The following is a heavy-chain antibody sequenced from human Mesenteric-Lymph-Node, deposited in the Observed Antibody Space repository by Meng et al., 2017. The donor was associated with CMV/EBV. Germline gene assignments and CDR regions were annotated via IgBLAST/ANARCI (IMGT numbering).Heavy chain of an antibody. CDR2: INNDGSGT. CDR3: AASGYDSVHAFDI. Sequence: GESLKISCAASGFTFSNYWMHWIRQAPGKGLVWVSRINNDGSGTVYANSVKGRFTISRDNAKKTFYLQMNSLRAEDTAVYYCAASGYDSVHAFDIWGQETVVTVSS. CDR1: GFTFSNYW. V-gene: IGHV3-74*01. D-gene: IGHD5-12*01. J-gene: IGHJ3*02.